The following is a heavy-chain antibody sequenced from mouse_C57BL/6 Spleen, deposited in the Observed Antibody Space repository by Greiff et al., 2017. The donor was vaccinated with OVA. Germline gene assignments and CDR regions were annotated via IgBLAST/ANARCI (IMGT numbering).Heavy chain of an antibody. CDR2: INPNNGGT. J-gene: IGHJ2*01. CDR1: GYTFTDYH. CDR3: ARGYYGSHDY. D-gene: IGHD1-1*01. Sequence: VQLQQSGPELVKPGASVKMSCKASGYTFTDYHMHWVKQSHGKSLEWIGYINPNNGGTSYNQKFKGKDTLTVNKSSSTAYMELRSLTSEDSAVYYCARGYYGSHDYWGQGTTLTVSS. V-gene: IGHV1-22*01.